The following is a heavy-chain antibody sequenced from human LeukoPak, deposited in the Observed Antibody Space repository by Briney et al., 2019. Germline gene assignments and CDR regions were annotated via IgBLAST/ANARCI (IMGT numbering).Heavy chain of an antibody. V-gene: IGHV3-23*01. D-gene: IGHD5-12*01. CDR2: ISASGGTI. CDR1: GFTFTNDA. J-gene: IGHJ4*02. Sequence: GGPLRLPCGAAGFTFTNDALSWFRQAPGKGLEWGSAISASGGTIYYSDSVQGQLTISRDNSKNPLYLQMNSLRAEDTAVYYCAREEGSDFAFFDYWGQEILVTVSS. CDR3: AREEGSDFAFFDY.